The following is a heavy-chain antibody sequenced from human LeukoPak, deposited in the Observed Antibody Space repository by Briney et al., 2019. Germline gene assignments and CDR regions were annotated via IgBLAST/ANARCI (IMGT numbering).Heavy chain of an antibody. Sequence: GGSLRLSCAASGFTFSSYGMHWVRQAPGKGLQWVTFIRYDGGNKHYADSVKGRFNISRDNSKNTLYLQMNSLRAEDTAVYYCAKDTPAYDSSGYYYPYLDYWGQGTLVTVSS. D-gene: IGHD3-22*01. CDR2: IRYDGGNK. J-gene: IGHJ4*02. CDR1: GFTFSSYG. CDR3: AKDTPAYDSSGYYYPYLDY. V-gene: IGHV3-30*02.